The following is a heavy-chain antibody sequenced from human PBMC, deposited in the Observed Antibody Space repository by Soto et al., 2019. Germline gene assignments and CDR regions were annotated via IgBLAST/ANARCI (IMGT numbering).Heavy chain of an antibody. CDR3: ARQGRWGYCSGGSCYHNSGAPGYYYYMDV. CDR1: GGSISSYY. V-gene: IGHV4-59*08. J-gene: IGHJ6*03. D-gene: IGHD2-15*01. Sequence: SETLSLTCTVSGGSISSYYWSWIRQPPGKGLEWIGYIYYSGSTNYNPSLKSRVTISVDTSKNQFSLKLSSVTAADTAVYYCARQGRWGYCSGGSCYHNSGAPGYYYYMDVWGKGTTVTVSS. CDR2: IYYSGST.